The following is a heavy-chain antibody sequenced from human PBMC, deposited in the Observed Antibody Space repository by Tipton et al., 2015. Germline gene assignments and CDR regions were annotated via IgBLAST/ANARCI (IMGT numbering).Heavy chain of an antibody. Sequence: TLSLTCSVSGDSVNSGGYYWAWIRHPPGKGLEWIGRIYTGGSTRYNPSLKSRVTMSVDRSKNQFSLNLNSVIAADTAVYYCARGVKRDSYGKGGWFDPWGQGNLVTVSS. J-gene: IGHJ5*02. CDR2: IYTGGST. CDR3: ARGVKRDSYGKGGWFDP. V-gene: IGHV4-61*02. D-gene: IGHD5-18*01. CDR1: GDSVNSGGYY.